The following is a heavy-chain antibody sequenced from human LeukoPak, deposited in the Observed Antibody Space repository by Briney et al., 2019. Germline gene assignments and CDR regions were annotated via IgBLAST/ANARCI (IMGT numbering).Heavy chain of an antibody. CDR3: AKAPPYCSSTSCPPGGYMDV. Sequence: PGRSLRLSCAASGFTFSSYAMHWVRQAPGKGLEWVAVISYDGSNKYYADSVKGRFTISRDNSKNTLYLQMNSLRAEDTAVYYCAKAPPYCSSTSCPPGGYMDVWGKGTTVTVSS. CDR2: ISYDGSNK. J-gene: IGHJ6*03. D-gene: IGHD2-2*01. V-gene: IGHV3-30-3*01. CDR1: GFTFSSYA.